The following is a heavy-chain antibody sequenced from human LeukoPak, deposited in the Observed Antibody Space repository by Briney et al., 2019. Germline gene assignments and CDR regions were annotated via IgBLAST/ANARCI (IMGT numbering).Heavy chain of an antibody. J-gene: IGHJ4*02. V-gene: IGHV4-4*02. CDR2: IYHSGSI. CDR1: GGSISSRNW. D-gene: IGHD5-24*01. CDR3: AKDRSARDGYNFGPDY. Sequence: PSETLSLTCAVSGGSISSRNWWSWVRQPPGKGLEWTGEIYHSGSINYNPSLKSRVTISVDKSKNQFSLKLSSVTAADTAVYYCAKDRSARDGYNFGPDYWGQGTLVTVSS.